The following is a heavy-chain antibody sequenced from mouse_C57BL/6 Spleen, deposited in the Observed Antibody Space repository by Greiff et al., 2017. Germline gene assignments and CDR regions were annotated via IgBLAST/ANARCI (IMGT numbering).Heavy chain of an antibody. CDR1: GFTFSSYA. J-gene: IGHJ2*01. Sequence: EVKLVESGGGLVKPGGSLKLSCAASGFTFSSYAMSWVRQTPEKRLEWVATISDGGSYTYYPDNVKGRFTISRDNAKNNLYLQMSHLKSEDTAMYYCARCTTVVATGYFDYWGQGTTLTVSS. V-gene: IGHV5-4*03. D-gene: IGHD1-1*01. CDR2: ISDGGSYT. CDR3: ARCTTVVATGYFDY.